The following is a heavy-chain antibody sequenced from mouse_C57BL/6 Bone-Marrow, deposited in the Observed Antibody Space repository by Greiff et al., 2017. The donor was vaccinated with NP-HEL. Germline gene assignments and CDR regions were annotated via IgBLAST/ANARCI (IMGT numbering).Heavy chain of an antibody. CDR1: GYTFTDYY. V-gene: IGHV1-19*01. CDR3: ARNYGSRGWYFDV. J-gene: IGHJ1*03. Sequence: EVQLQQSGPVLVKPGASVKMSCKASGYTFTDYYMNWVKQSHGKSLEWIGVINPYNGGTSYNQKFKGKATLTVDKSSSTAYMELNSLTSEDSAVYYCARNYGSRGWYFDVWGTGTTVTVSS. D-gene: IGHD1-1*01. CDR2: INPYNGGT.